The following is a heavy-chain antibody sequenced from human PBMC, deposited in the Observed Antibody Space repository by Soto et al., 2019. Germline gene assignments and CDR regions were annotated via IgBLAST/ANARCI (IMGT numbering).Heavy chain of an antibody. Sequence: QVRLVESGGGVVQPGRSLRLSCEASGFAFTTFAMHWVRQCPGKGLEWLAIIWYDGSNIYYGDSVKGRFTISRDNSKNTVYLHMNTLSTEDTAVYYCAPTRYDYGDDAVGYWGQGTLVTVSS. CDR2: IWYDGSNI. CDR1: GFAFTTFA. CDR3: APTRYDYGDDAVGY. V-gene: IGHV3-33*01. D-gene: IGHD4-17*01. J-gene: IGHJ4*01.